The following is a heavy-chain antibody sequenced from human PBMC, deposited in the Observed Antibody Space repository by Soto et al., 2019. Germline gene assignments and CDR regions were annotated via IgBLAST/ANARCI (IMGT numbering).Heavy chain of an antibody. J-gene: IGHJ5*02. CDR1: GFSLSNPKVG. Sequence: SGPTLVNPTETLTLTCTVSGFSLSNPKVGVSWIRQPPGTALEWLAHIFSNDEKSYNTSLNTRLTISKDTSKSQVVLTMTNMDPVDTATYYCAHRPRSTWYSVAHNWFDPWGQGTLVTVSS. D-gene: IGHD6-13*01. V-gene: IGHV2-26*01. CDR3: AHRPRSTWYSVAHNWFDP. CDR2: IFSNDEK.